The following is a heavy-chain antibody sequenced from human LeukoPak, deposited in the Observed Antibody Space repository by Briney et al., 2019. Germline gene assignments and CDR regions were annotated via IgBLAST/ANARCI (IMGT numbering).Heavy chain of an antibody. CDR3: AREGTRGTHLNWFDP. D-gene: IGHD2-2*01. CDR1: RGSISSYY. CDR2: IYGSGST. Sequence: SETLSLTRTVPRGSISSYYWSWIRQPPGKGLAWIGHIYGSGSTIYNPSPKSRVTLSVDTSKNQFSWKLSSVTAADTAVYYCAREGTRGTHLNWFDPWGQGTLVTASS. V-gene: IGHV4-59*01. J-gene: IGHJ5*02.